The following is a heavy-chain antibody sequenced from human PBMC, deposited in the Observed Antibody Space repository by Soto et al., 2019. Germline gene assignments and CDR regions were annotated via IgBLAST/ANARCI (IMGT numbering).Heavy chain of an antibody. Sequence: LSLTRAIPNGSTESACCSRTSVREPPGNGLEWTGYMHHSGSTYYNPSLKSRVTMSVDRSKNQFSLKLSSVTAADTAVYYCARMRNFLSGCADRVGHWGPATLVT. CDR2: MHHSGST. CDR3: ARMRNFLSGCADRVGH. V-gene: IGHV4-30-2*01. CDR1: NGSTESACCS. D-gene: IGHD3-9*01. J-gene: IGHJ4*01.